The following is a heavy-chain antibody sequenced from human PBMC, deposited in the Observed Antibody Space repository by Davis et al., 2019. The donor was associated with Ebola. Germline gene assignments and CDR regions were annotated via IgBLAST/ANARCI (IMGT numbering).Heavy chain of an antibody. CDR3: ARYCSSTSCYRLDYGMDV. CDR1: GFTFSSYA. V-gene: IGHV3-64*01. D-gene: IGHD2-2*01. CDR2: ISSNGGST. J-gene: IGHJ6*02. Sequence: PGGSLRLSCAASGFTFSSYAMHWVRQAPGKGLEYVSAISSNGGSTYYANSVKGRFTISRDNSKNTLYLQMGSLRAEDMAVYYCARYCSSTSCYRLDYGMDVWGQGTTVTVSS.